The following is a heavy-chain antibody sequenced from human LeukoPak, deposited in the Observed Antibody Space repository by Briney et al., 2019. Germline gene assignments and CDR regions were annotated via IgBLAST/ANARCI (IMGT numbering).Heavy chain of an antibody. CDR1: SGSISSYY. CDR2: IYYSGST. CDR3: ARAYYGSGNTYYFDY. V-gene: IGHV4-59*01. J-gene: IGHJ4*02. Sequence: PSETLSLTCTVSSGSISSYYWSWIRQPPGKGLEWIGYIYYSGSTNYNPSLKSRVTMSVDTSKNQFSLKLSSVTAADTAVYYCARAYYGSGNTYYFDYWGQGTLVTISS. D-gene: IGHD3-10*01.